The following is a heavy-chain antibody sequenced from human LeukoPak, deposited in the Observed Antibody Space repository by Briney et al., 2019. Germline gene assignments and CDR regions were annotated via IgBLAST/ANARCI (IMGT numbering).Heavy chain of an antibody. CDR1: GFTFSIYG. Sequence: SGGPLRLSCAASGFTFSIYGMHWVRQAPGKGLEWVAVIWYDGNNKYYADSVKGRFTISRDNSKNTLYLQMNSLRAEDTAVYYCAKDRLTGTAINDDAFDIWGQGTMVTVSS. CDR2: IWYDGNNK. J-gene: IGHJ3*02. CDR3: AKDRLTGTAINDDAFDI. V-gene: IGHV3-33*06. D-gene: IGHD1-7*01.